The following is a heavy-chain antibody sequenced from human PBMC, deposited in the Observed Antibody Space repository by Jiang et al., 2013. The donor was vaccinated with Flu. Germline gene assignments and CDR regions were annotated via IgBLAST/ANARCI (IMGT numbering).Heavy chain of an antibody. D-gene: IGHD2-15*01. CDR1: GYTFTSYG. CDR3: ARDVRPYSLPLPYCSGGSCYPPDY. V-gene: IGHV1-18*01. Sequence: GAEVKKPGASVKVSCKASGYTFTSYGISWVRQAPGQGLEWMGWISAYNGNTNYAQKLQGRVTMTTDTSTSTAYMELRSLRSDDTAVYYCARDVRPYSLPLPYCSGGSCYPPDYWGQGTLVTVSS. J-gene: IGHJ4*02. CDR2: ISAYNGNT.